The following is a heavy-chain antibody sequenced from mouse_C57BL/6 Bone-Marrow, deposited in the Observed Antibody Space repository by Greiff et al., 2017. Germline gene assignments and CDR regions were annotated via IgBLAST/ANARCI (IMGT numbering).Heavy chain of an antibody. V-gene: IGHV1-55*01. CDR1: GYTFTSYW. CDR2: IYPGSGST. J-gene: IGHJ2*01. D-gene: IGHD1-1*01. Sequence: QVQLQQPGAELVKPGASVKMSCKASGYTFTSYWITWVKQRPGQGLEWIGDIYPGSGSTNYNEKFKSKASLTVDTSSSTAYMQLSSLTSEDSAVYYGARSLQGWYGSIDYWGQGTTLTVSS. CDR3: ARSLQGWYGSIDY.